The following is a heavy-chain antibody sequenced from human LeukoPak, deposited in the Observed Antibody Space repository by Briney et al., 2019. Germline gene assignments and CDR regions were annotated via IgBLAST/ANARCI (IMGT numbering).Heavy chain of an antibody. Sequence: IPSETLSLTCNVSGVSVSTSHWNWIRQRPGKGLEWIGCLCYTGKTDYNPSLKSRVSISLGSSNNHFSLKLTSVTAADTAVYYCSEGYFEPFDHWGQGILVTVSS. CDR3: SEGYFEPFDH. CDR2: LCYTGKT. CDR1: GVSVSTSH. D-gene: IGHD2/OR15-2a*01. J-gene: IGHJ4*02. V-gene: IGHV4-59*02.